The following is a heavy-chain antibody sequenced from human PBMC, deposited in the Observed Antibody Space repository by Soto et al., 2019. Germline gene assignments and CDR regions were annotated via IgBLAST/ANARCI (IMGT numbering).Heavy chain of an antibody. V-gene: IGHV3-7*01. CDR3: ARGTFGGYDS. Sequence: EVQVVESGGGLVQPGGSLRLSCVASGFTFSTYWMTWVRQAPGKGLEWVANIKQGGSETHYVDSVKGRFTISTDNAKNSLYLQMNSLRAEDTAVYYCARGTFGGYDSWGQGTLVTVSS. D-gene: IGHD2-2*01. J-gene: IGHJ5*01. CDR1: GFTFSTYW. CDR2: IKQGGSET.